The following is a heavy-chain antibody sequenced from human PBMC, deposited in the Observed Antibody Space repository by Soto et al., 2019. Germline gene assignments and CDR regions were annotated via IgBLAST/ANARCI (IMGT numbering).Heavy chain of an antibody. V-gene: IGHV3-30*18. Sequence: QGQLVESGGGVVQPGRSLRLSCEASRFTFSSYGMHWVRQAPGKGLEWVAVTSYEGGYKNYADSVKGRFTISRDNSRNTLYLQMNSLRGEDTAVYYCAKGTTVTPWRYFDLWGRGTLVTVSS. CDR1: RFTFSSYG. CDR3: AKGTTVTPWRYFDL. CDR2: TSYEGGYK. J-gene: IGHJ2*01. D-gene: IGHD4-17*01.